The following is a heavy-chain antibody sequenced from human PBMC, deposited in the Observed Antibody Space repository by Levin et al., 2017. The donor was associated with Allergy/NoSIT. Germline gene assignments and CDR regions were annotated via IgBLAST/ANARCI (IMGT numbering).Heavy chain of an antibody. D-gene: IGHD6-6*01. V-gene: IGHV3-49*03. Sequence: HPGGSLRLSCSASGFTFGDYAMSWFRQAPGKGLEWVAFLRSNRHGGTSEYAASVRGRFIISRDDSKSIAYLQMNSLKIEDTAVYYCTRDIAARHWFDPWGQGTLVTVSS. CDR3: TRDIAARHWFDP. CDR1: GFTFGDYA. J-gene: IGHJ5*02. CDR2: LRSNRHGGTS.